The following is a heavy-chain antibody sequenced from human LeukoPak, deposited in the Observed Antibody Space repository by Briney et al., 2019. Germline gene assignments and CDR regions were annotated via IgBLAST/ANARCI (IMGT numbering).Heavy chain of an antibody. CDR1: GFTFSNAW. CDR3: TTDTYYYDSSGYYDGY. D-gene: IGHD3-22*01. J-gene: IGHJ4*02. CDR2: IKSKTDGGTT. V-gene: IGHV3-15*01. Sequence: PGGSLRLSCAASGFTFSNAWMSWVRQAPGKGLEWVGRIKSKTDGGTTDYAAPAKGRFTISRDDSKNTLYLQMNSLKAEDTAVYYCTTDTYYYDSSGYYDGYWGQGTLVTVSS.